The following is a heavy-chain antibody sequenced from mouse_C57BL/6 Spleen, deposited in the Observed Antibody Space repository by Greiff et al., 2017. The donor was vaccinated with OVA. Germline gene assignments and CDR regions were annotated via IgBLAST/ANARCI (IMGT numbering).Heavy chain of an antibody. V-gene: IGHV5-9*01. Sequence: EVKLVVSGGGLVKPGGSLKLSCAASGFTFSSYTMSWVRQTPEKRLEWVATISGGGGNTYYPDSVKGRFTISRDNAKNTLYLQMSSLRSEDTALYYCASYYYGSIFAYWGQGTLVTVSA. D-gene: IGHD1-1*01. CDR1: GFTFSSYT. CDR2: ISGGGGNT. J-gene: IGHJ3*01. CDR3: ASYYYGSIFAY.